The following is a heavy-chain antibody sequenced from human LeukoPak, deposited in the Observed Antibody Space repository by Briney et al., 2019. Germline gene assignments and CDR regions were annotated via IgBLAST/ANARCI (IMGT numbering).Heavy chain of an antibody. CDR3: ARGAVAVAIDY. Sequence: ASVKVSCKASGGTFSSYAISWVRQAPGQGLEWMGRIIPILGIANYAQKFQGRVTITADKSTSTAYMELSSLRSEDTAVYYCARGAVAVAIDYWGQGTLVTVSS. J-gene: IGHJ4*02. CDR2: IIPILGIA. CDR1: GGTFSSYA. V-gene: IGHV1-69*04. D-gene: IGHD6-19*01.